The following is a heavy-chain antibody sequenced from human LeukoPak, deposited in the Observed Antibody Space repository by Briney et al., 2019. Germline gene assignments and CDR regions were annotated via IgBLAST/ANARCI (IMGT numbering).Heavy chain of an antibody. V-gene: IGHV3-53*01. Sequence: GGSLRLSCAVSGLSVSTNYMSWVRLAPEKGLEWVSIIYSSGNAYYADSVEGRFTISRDNAKNTLNLQMNSLRAEDTAVYYCARDLGQYYDTSDNWFDPWGQGTLVTVSS. CDR2: IYSSGNA. D-gene: IGHD3-22*01. J-gene: IGHJ5*02. CDR3: ARDLGQYYDTSDNWFDP. CDR1: GLSVSTNY.